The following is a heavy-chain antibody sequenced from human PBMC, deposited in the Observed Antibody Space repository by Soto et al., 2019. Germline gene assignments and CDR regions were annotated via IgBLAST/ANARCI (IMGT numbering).Heavy chain of an antibody. CDR1: GLSVIINY. D-gene: IGHD1-7*01. J-gene: IGHJ4*02. V-gene: IGHV3-53*01. Sequence: GGSLRLSCAASGLSVIINYRSWVRHAPGRGLEWVSVIYANGNTYYADSVKGRFTLSRDNLKNRLYLQMNSLRADDTDVYYCAFQGIRGNYSEDFDYCGRGTLLTLSS. CDR3: AFQGIRGNYSEDFDY. CDR2: IYANGNT.